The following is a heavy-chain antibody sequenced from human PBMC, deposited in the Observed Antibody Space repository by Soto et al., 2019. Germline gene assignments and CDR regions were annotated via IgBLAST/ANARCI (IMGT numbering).Heavy chain of an antibody. D-gene: IGHD4-4*01. V-gene: IGHV1-8*01. CDR3: ARRRSIYSNYGSIWFDP. Sequence: GASVKVSCKASGYTFTSYDINWVRQATGQGLEWMGWMNPNSGNTGYAQKFQGRVTMTRNTSISTAYMELSSLRSEDTAVYYCARRRSIYSNYGSIWFDPWGQGTLVTVSS. CDR2: MNPNSGNT. J-gene: IGHJ5*02. CDR1: GYTFTSYD.